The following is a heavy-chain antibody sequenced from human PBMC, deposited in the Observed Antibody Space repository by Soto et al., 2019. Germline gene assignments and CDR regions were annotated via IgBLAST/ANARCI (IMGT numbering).Heavy chain of an antibody. CDR2: ISAYNGNT. J-gene: IGHJ3*02. D-gene: IGHD2-2*01. CDR1: GYTFTSYG. Sequence: ASVKVSCKASGYTFTSYGISWVRQAPGQGLEWMGWISAYNGNTNYAQKLQGRVTMTTDTSTSTAYMELRSLRSDDTAVYYCARWDCSSTSCWSNAFDMWGQGTLVTVSS. CDR3: ARWDCSSTSCWSNAFDM. V-gene: IGHV1-18*01.